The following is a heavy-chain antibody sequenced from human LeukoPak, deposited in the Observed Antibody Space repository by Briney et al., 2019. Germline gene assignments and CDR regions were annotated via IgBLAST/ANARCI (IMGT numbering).Heavy chain of an antibody. V-gene: IGHV4-59*01. CDR1: GGSISSYY. Sequence: PSETLSLTCTVSGGSISSYYWSWIRQPPGKGLEWIGYIYYSGSTNYNPSLKSRVTISVDTSKNQFSLKLCSVTAADTAVYYCARGGYRPIDFDYWGQGTLVTVSS. J-gene: IGHJ4*02. CDR3: ARGGYRPIDFDY. D-gene: IGHD3-16*02. CDR2: IYYSGST.